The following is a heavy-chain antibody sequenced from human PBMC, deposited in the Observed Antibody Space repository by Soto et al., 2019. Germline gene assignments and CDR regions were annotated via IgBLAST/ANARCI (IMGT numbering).Heavy chain of an antibody. J-gene: IGHJ6*02. Sequence: SGGSLRLSCAASGFTFSSYGMHWVRQAPGKGLEWVAVISYDGSNKYYADPVKGRFTISRDNSKNTLYLQMNSLRAEDTAVYYCAKDVVVGATTGLGDYYYYYGMDVWGQGTTVTVS. CDR1: GFTFSSYG. CDR3: AKDVVVGATTGLGDYYYYYGMDV. D-gene: IGHD1-26*01. V-gene: IGHV3-30*18. CDR2: ISYDGSNK.